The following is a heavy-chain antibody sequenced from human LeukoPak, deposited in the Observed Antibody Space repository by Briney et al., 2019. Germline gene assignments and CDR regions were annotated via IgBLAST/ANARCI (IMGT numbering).Heavy chain of an antibody. J-gene: IGHJ4*02. CDR2: MNPNSGNT. V-gene: IGHV1-8*01. Sequence: ASVKVSCKASGYTFTSYDIHWVRPATVQGLACMGWMNPNSGNTGYAQKFQGRVTMTRNTSISTAYMELSSLRTEDTAVYYCASGGTIDGQPNQWGQGSLVTVSS. D-gene: IGHD1-14*01. CDR3: ASGGTIDGQPNQ. CDR1: GYTFTSYD.